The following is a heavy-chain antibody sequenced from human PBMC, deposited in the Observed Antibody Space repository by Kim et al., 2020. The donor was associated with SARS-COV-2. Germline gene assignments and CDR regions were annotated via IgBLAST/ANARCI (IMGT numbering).Heavy chain of an antibody. V-gene: IGHV4-4*09. D-gene: IGHD2-15*01. Sequence: SGSTNNNPPLRSRVTISVDTTKNQFSLKLSSVTAADTAVYYCVLGGNFDYWGQGTLVTVSS. CDR3: VLGGNFDY. CDR2: SGST. J-gene: IGHJ4*02.